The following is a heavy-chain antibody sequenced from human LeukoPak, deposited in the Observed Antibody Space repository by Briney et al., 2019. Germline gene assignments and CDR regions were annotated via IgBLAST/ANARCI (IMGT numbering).Heavy chain of an antibody. V-gene: IGHV3-30*04. CDR3: ATSTRGYTYTLDY. CDR2: ISSDGTNQ. CDR1: QFTLSYYA. Sequence: GGSLRLSCAASQFTLSYYAMHWVRQAPGKGLEWVALISSDGTNQYYAHSVKGRFTISRGSRKNTLYLQMDSLKPEDTAVYYCATSTRGYTYTLDYWGQGTLVTVSS. D-gene: IGHD5-12*01. J-gene: IGHJ4*02.